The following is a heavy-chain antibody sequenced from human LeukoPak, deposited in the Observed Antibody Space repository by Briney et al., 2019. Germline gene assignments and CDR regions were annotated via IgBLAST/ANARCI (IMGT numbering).Heavy chain of an antibody. Sequence: SETLSLTCTVSGGSTSSYRRWIRQPPGQGLEWTGYIYYSGSTSNNPSLKSRVTISLAISKDLFSLQLTSLTAQDTAVHYWARDLGYGSSSVWGEGKMVTVSS. J-gene: IGHJ3*01. D-gene: IGHD6-6*01. CDR1: GGSTSSYR. CDR2: IYYSGST. V-gene: IGHV4-59*01. CDR3: ARDLGYGSSSV.